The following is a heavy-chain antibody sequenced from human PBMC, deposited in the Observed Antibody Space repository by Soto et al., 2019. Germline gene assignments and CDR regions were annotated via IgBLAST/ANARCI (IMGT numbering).Heavy chain of an antibody. D-gene: IGHD3-10*02. Sequence: QVQLVQSGAEVKKPGASVKVSCKASGYTFTGYYMHWVRQAPGQGLEWMGWINPNSGGTNYAQKFQGWVTMTRDTSISTAYMELSRLRSDDTAVYYCARHVGREDYYYYGMDVWGQGTTVTVSS. V-gene: IGHV1-2*04. CDR1: GYTFTGYY. J-gene: IGHJ6*02. CDR2: INPNSGGT. CDR3: ARHVGREDYYYYGMDV.